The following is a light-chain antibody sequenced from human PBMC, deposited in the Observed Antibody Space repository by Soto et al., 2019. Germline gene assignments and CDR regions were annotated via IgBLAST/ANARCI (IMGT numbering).Light chain of an antibody. J-gene: IGKJ1*01. CDR3: HEYNTWPWT. CDR1: QGLNRH. V-gene: IGKV3-15*01. CDR2: GAS. Sequence: ETLLTPSPSTLSVSPWETATLSFTTSQGLNRHLAWYQQKLGQAPRLLIYGASTRAAGIPARFSGSGSGTEFILTISRLQSEDFAVYYCHEYNTWPWTFGQGTKVDIK.